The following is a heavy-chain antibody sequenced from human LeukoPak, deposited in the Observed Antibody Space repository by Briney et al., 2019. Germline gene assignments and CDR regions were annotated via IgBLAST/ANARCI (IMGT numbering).Heavy chain of an antibody. V-gene: IGHV3-21*01. CDR1: GFTFSNYA. D-gene: IGHD3-10*01. Sequence: GGSLRLSCAASGFTFSNYAMNWVRQAPGKGLEWVSFISSTGGNTDYADSVKGRFTISRDNAKNSLYLQMNSLRAEDTAVYYCARGFYGSGSTLIDWGQGTLVTVSS. CDR3: ARGFYGSGSTLID. J-gene: IGHJ4*02. CDR2: ISSTGGNT.